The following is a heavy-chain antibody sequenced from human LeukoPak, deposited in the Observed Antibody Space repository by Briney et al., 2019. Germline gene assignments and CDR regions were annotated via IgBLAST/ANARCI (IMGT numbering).Heavy chain of an antibody. CDR1: GGSISSYY. J-gene: IGHJ6*03. Sequence: PSETLSLTCTVSGGSISSYYWSWIRQPPGKGLEWIGYIYYSGSTNYNPSLKSRVTISVDTSKNQFSLKLSSVTAADTAVYYCARVSERASGPVAGTGLASPRYYYYYMDVWGKGTTVTVSS. V-gene: IGHV4-59*01. D-gene: IGHD6-19*01. CDR3: ARVSERASGPVAGTGLASPRYYYYYMDV. CDR2: IYYSGST.